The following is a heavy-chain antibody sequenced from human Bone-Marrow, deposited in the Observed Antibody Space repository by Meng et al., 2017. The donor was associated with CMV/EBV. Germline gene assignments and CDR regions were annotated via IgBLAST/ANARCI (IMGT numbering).Heavy chain of an antibody. Sequence: CSASSLIVANNYMSWVRQAPGKGLECVSVIYSDDRTYYADSVKGRFVISRDNSKNALYLQMNPLRTEDTAVYYCARPYSEVYVAALDDWGQGTLVTVSS. V-gene: IGHV3-66*04. J-gene: IGHJ4*02. D-gene: IGHD6-19*01. CDR1: SLIVANNY. CDR2: IYSDDRT. CDR3: ARPYSEVYVAALDD.